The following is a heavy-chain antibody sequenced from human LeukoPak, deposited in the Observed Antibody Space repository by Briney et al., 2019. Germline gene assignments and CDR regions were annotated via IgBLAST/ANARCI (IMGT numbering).Heavy chain of an antibody. CDR3: ARGDIVLMVYAIL. CDR2: IYYSGST. CDR1: GGSISSGGYY. J-gene: IGHJ4*02. V-gene: IGHV4-31*03. Sequence: SETLSLTCTVSGGSISSGGYYWSWIRQHPGKGLEWIGYIYYSGSTYYNPSLKSRVTISVDTSKNQFSLKLSSVTAADTAVYYCARGDIVLMVYAILWGQGTLVTVSS. D-gene: IGHD2-8*01.